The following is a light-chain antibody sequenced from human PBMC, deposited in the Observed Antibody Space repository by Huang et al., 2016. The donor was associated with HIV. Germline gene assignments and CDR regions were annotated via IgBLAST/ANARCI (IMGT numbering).Light chain of an antibody. CDR3: QQTYTDSWT. Sequence: DIEMTQSPSSLSASVGDRITITCRPSQGVTTYLNWYQQKPGKAPKLLISGTSNLQRGVPSRFSSGGSWQHFTLTITGLQPEDSGTYYCQQTYTDSWTFGPGTKVEIK. J-gene: IGKJ1*01. CDR2: GTS. CDR1: QGVTTY. V-gene: IGKV1-39*01.